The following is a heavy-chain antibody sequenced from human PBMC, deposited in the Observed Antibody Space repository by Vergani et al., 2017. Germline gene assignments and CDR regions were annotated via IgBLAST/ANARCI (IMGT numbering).Heavy chain of an antibody. CDR3: ARDRRQGARRAFDI. Sequence: EVQLVESGGGLVKPGGSLRLSCAASGFTFSSYSMNWVRQAPGKGLEWVSSSSSSSSYIYYADSVKGRFTISRDNAKNSLYLQMNSLRAEDTAVYYCARDRRQGARRAFDIWGQGTMVTVSS. J-gene: IGHJ3*02. CDR2: SSSSSSYI. D-gene: IGHD6-6*01. CDR1: GFTFSSYS. V-gene: IGHV3-21*01.